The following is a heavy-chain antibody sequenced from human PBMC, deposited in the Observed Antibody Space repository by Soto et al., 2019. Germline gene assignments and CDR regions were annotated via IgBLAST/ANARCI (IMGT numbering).Heavy chain of an antibody. D-gene: IGHD2-8*01. CDR3: VKAVYLLEFDY. V-gene: IGHV3-23*01. J-gene: IGHJ4*02. CDR1: VFTFISYA. Sequence: GWSLRLSCAASVFTFISYAITWVRQATGKGLEWVSTISGTGTTTYYADSVKGRFTISRDNSKNTLYLQMNSLRTEDTAVYYCVKAVYLLEFDYWGQGTLVTVPS. CDR2: ISGTGTTT.